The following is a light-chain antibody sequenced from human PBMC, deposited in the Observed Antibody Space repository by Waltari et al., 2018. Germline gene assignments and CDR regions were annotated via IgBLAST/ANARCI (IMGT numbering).Light chain of an antibody. J-gene: IGKJ1*01. V-gene: IGKV4-1*01. CDR1: QSVLSSSNSQNY. CDR3: QQYYSTPWT. CDR2: WAS. Sequence: DIVMTQSPDSLAVSLGARATINCKSSQSVLSSSNSQNYLAWYQQKPGQPPKLLIYWASTRESGVPDRFSGSESGTDFTLTISSLQAEDVAVYYCQQYYSTPWTFGQGTKVEIK.